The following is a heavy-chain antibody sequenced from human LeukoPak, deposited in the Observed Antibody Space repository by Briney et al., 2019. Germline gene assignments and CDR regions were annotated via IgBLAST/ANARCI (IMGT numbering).Heavy chain of an antibody. D-gene: IGHD6-13*01. CDR2: IYYSGST. CDR1: GGSISSSSYY. V-gene: IGHV4-39*01. Sequence: SETLSLTCTVPGGSISSSSYYWGWIRQPPGKGLEWIGSIYYSGSTYYNPSLKSRVTISVDTSKNQFSLKLSSVTAADTAVYYCARPSSGTFDYWGQGTLVTVSS. CDR3: ARPSSGTFDY. J-gene: IGHJ4*02.